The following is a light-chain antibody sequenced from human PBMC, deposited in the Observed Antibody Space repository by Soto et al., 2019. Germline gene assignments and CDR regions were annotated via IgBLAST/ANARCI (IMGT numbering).Light chain of an antibody. CDR1: SSNIGSNT. CDR2: SNN. J-gene: IGLJ2*01. V-gene: IGLV1-44*01. CDR3: AAWDDSLEVV. Sequence: QSVLTQPPSASGTPGQRVTISCSGSSSNIGSNTVNWYQQLPGTAPKLLIYSNNHRPSGVPDRFSGSKSGTSASLAISGLQSEDEADYYCAAWDDSLEVVFGGGTKLTVL.